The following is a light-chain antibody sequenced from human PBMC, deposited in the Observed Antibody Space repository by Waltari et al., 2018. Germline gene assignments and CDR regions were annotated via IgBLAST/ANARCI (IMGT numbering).Light chain of an antibody. CDR1: GSDVGTYNY. CDR3: SSYISSSTLEL. V-gene: IGLV2-14*03. CDR2: DVS. J-gene: IGLJ2*01. Sequence: QSALTQPASVSGSPGQSITISCTGTGSDVGTYNYVSWYQQHPGKAPKLMIFDVSIRPSGVSNRFSGSKSGNTASLTISGLQAEDEADYYCSSYISSSTLELFGGGTSLTVL.